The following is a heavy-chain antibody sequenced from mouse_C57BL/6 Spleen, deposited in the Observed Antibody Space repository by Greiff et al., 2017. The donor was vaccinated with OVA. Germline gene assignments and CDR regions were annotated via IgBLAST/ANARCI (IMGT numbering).Heavy chain of an antibody. Sequence: DVQLQESGGDLVKPGGSLKLSCAASGFTFSSSGLSWVRQTPDKRLEWVATISSGGSYTYYPDSVKGRFTIARDNAKNTLYLQMSSLKSEDTAMYYCARHGDDYDTWFAYWGQGTLVTVSA. CDR3: ARHGDDYDTWFAY. D-gene: IGHD2-4*01. J-gene: IGHJ3*01. CDR2: ISSGGSYT. V-gene: IGHV5-6*01. CDR1: GFTFSSSG.